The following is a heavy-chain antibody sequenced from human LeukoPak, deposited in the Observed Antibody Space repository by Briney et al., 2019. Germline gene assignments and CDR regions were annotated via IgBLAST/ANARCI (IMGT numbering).Heavy chain of an antibody. CDR1: GFTVSHNY. CDR2: ISSSGSTI. D-gene: IGHD6-6*01. Sequence: GGSLRLSCTASGFTVSHNYMHWVRQAPGKGLEWVSYISSSGSTIYYADSVKGRFTISRDNAKNSLYLQMNSLRAEDTAVYYCATSPPGAGYYYYYYMDVWGKGTTVTVSS. CDR3: ATSPPGAGYYYYYYMDV. J-gene: IGHJ6*03. V-gene: IGHV3-11*01.